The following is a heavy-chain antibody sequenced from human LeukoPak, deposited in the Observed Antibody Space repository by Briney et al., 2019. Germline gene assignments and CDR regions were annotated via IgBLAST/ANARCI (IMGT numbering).Heavy chain of an antibody. D-gene: IGHD1-7*01. CDR3: ARGRGTVDY. CDR1: GFTFSSYA. J-gene: IGHJ4*02. Sequence: GGSLLLSRAASGFTFSSYAMHWVRQAPGKGLEWVAVISYDGSNKYYADSVKGRFTISRDNSKNTLYLQMNSLRAEDTAVYYCARGRGTVDYWGQGTLVTVSS. CDR2: ISYDGSNK. V-gene: IGHV3-30*04.